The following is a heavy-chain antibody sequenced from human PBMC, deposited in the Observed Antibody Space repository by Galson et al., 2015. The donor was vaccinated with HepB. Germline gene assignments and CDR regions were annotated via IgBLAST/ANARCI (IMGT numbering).Heavy chain of an antibody. CDR3: ARGGYYSYYGMDV. CDR1: GFTFSSYA. V-gene: IGHV3-30-3*01. D-gene: IGHD3-3*01. CDR2: ISSDGSNK. Sequence: SLRLSCAASGFTFSSYAMHWVRQAPGKGLEWVAVISSDGSNKYYADSVKGRFTISRDNSKNTLYLQMNSLRAEDTAVYYCARGGYYSYYGMDVWGQGTTVTVSS. J-gene: IGHJ6*02.